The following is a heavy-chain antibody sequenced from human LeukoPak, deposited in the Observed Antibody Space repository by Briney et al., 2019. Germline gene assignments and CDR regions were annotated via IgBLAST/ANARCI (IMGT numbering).Heavy chain of an antibody. D-gene: IGHD2-15*01. CDR1: GGSFSGYY. Sequence: PSETLSLTCAVYGGSFSGYYWSWIRQPPGKGLEWIGEINHSGSTNYNPSLKSRVTISVDTSKNQFSLKLSSVTAADTAVYYCARASGRRDPRNAIDVWGQGTTVTVSS. V-gene: IGHV4-34*01. CDR3: ARASGRRDPRNAIDV. J-gene: IGHJ3*01. CDR2: INHSGST.